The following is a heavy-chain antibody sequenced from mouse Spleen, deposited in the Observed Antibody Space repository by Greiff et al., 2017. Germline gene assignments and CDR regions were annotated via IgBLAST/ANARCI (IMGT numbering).Heavy chain of an antibody. CDR3: ARHHYSNYDY. Sequence: EVQRVESGGGLVKPGGSLKLSCAASGFTFSSYAMSWVRQTPEKRLEWVAAINSNGGSTYYPDTVKDRFTISRDNAKNTLYLQMSSLRSEDTALYYCARHHYSNYDYWGQGTTLTVSS. CDR1: GFTFSSYA. D-gene: IGHD2-5*01. V-gene: IGHV5-6-2*01. CDR2: INSNGGST. J-gene: IGHJ2*01.